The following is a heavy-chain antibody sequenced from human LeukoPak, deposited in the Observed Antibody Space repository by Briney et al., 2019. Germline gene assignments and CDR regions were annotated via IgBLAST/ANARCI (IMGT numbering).Heavy chain of an antibody. Sequence: HPGGSLRLSCAASGYTVSSNYMSWVRQAPGKGLKWVSVIYSGGSTYYADSVKGRFTISRDNSKNTLYLQMNSLRAEDTAVYYCASDSSGWYFYYGMDVWGQGTTVTVSS. CDR1: GYTVSSNY. J-gene: IGHJ6*02. V-gene: IGHV3-53*01. CDR3: ASDSSGWYFYYGMDV. D-gene: IGHD6-19*01. CDR2: IYSGGST.